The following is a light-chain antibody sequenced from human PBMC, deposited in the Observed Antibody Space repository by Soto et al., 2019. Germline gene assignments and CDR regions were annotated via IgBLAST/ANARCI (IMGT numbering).Light chain of an antibody. CDR3: QQYYRYLIT. V-gene: IGKV1-8*01. CDR1: QDISNY. J-gene: IGKJ5*01. Sequence: AIQLTQSPTSLSASAGDRVTITCRASQDISNYVAWYQQKPGKAPNLLSYAASTLQSGVPSRFSGSGSGTDFTLTSSCLQSEDFATYYCQQYYRYLITFGQGTRLEIK. CDR2: AAS.